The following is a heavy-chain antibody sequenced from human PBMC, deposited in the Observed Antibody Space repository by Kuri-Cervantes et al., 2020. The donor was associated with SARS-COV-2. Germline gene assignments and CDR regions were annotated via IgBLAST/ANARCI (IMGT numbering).Heavy chain of an antibody. D-gene: IGHD3-3*01. Sequence: ASVKVSCKASGYTFTSYGITWVRQAPGQGLEWMGWISPHTGNTGYPQKLQGRVTMTTDTSTSTAYMELRSLRSDDTAVYYCARNHYDFWSGRNWFDPWGQGTLVTVSS. CDR3: ARNHYDFWSGRNWFDP. V-gene: IGHV1-18*01. J-gene: IGHJ5*02. CDR1: GYTFTSYG. CDR2: ISPHTGNT.